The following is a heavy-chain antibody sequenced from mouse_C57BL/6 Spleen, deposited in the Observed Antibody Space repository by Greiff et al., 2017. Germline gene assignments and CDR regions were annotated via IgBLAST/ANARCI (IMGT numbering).Heavy chain of an antibody. CDR3: ARSGYYGSPYWYFDV. CDR1: GYAFSSYW. D-gene: IGHD1-1*01. V-gene: IGHV1-80*01. Sequence: VQLQQSGAELVKPGASVKISCKASGYAFSSYWMNWVKQRPGKGLEWIGQIYPGDGDTNYNGKFKGKATLTADKSSSTAYMQLSSLTSEDSAVYFCARSGYYGSPYWYFDVWGTGTTVTVSS. J-gene: IGHJ1*03. CDR2: IYPGDGDT.